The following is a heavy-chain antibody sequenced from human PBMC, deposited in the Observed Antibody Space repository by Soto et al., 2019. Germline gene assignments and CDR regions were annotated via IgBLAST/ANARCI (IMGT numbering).Heavy chain of an antibody. D-gene: IGHD6-13*01. J-gene: IGHJ4*02. CDR2: ISGSGGST. V-gene: IGHV3-23*01. CDR1: GFTFSSYA. CDR3: AKQGRAADGTEYYFDY. Sequence: PGGSLRLSCAASGFTFSSYAMSWVRQAPGKGLEWVSAISGSGGSTYYADSVKGRFTISRDNSKNTLYLQMNSLRAEDTAVYYCAKQGRAADGTEYYFDYWGQGTLVTVSS.